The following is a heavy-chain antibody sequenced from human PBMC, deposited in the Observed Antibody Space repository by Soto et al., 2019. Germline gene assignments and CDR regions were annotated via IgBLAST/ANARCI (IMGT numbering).Heavy chain of an antibody. D-gene: IGHD2-2*02. V-gene: IGHV5-10-1*01. CDR1: GYSFTSYW. CDR3: ARLGYCTGTSCYTFDS. Sequence: GESLKISCRGSGYSFTSYWIGWVRQRPGKGLEWMGRINPSDSYTTYSPSFQGHVTISTDKSFSTAYLQWSGLKASDTAMYYCARLGYCTGTSCYTFDSWGQGTLVTSPQ. CDR2: INPSDSYT. J-gene: IGHJ4*02.